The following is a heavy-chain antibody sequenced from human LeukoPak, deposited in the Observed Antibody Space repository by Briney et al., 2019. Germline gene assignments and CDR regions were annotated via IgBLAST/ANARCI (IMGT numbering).Heavy chain of an antibody. CDR2: IRYDGNNK. J-gene: IGHJ4*02. CDR3: AKEIWPTVTIPGRTYFDY. D-gene: IGHD4-17*01. CDR1: AFTFSRYG. V-gene: IGHV3-30*02. Sequence: GGSLRLSCAASAFTFSRYGMHWVRRAPGKGLEWVAFIRYDGNNKYYADSVKGRFTISRDNSKYTLYLQMNSLRAEDTALYYCAKEIWPTVTIPGRTYFDYWGQGALVTVSS.